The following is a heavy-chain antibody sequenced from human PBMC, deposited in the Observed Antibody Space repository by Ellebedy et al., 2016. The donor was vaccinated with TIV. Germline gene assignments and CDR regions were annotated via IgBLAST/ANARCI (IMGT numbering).Heavy chain of an antibody. CDR2: IYYSGTT. V-gene: IGHV4-39*07. CDR3: VRDAYNWNDPRFDP. J-gene: IGHJ5*02. D-gene: IGHD1-1*01. CDR1: GGSISSSSYY. Sequence: SETLSLTCTVSGGSISSSSYYWGWIRQPPGKGLEWIGSIYYSGTTNYNPSLKSRLTMSVDTSRNQFSLKLSSVTAADTAMYYCVRDAYNWNDPRFDPWGQGTLVTVSS.